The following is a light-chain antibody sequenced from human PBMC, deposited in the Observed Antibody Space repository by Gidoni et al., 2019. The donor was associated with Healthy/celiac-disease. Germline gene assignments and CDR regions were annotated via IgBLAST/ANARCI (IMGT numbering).Light chain of an antibody. Sequence: IQLTQSPSSLSASVGDRVTITCRASQGISSYLAWYQQKPGKAPKLLIYAASTLQSGVPSRFSGSGSGTDFTLTISSLQPEDLATYYCQQLNSYPPGTFGQGTKVEIK. J-gene: IGKJ1*01. V-gene: IGKV1-9*01. CDR3: QQLNSYPPGT. CDR1: QGISSY. CDR2: AAS.